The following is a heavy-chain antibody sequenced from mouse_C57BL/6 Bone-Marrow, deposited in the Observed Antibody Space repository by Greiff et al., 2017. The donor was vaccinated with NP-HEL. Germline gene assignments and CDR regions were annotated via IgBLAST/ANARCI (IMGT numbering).Heavy chain of an antibody. V-gene: IGHV1-42*01. CDR3: ARLGGYPYFDY. Sequence: VQLQQPGPELVKPGASVKISCKASGYSFTGYYMNWVKQSPEKSLEWIGEINPSTGGTTYNQKFKAKATLTVDKSSSTAYMQLKSLTSEDSAVYYCARLGGYPYFDYWGQGTTLTVSS. J-gene: IGHJ2*01. CDR1: GYSFTGYY. CDR2: INPSTGGT. D-gene: IGHD2-2*01.